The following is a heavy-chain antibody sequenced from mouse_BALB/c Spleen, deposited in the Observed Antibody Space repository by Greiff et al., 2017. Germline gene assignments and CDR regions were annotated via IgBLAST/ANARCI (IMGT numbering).Heavy chain of an antibody. J-gene: IGHJ3*01. CDR2: ISSGGST. CDR3: ARGKDYGSSWFAY. Sequence: EVHLVESGGGLVKPGGSLKLSCAASGFTFSSYAMSWVRQTPEKRLEWVASISSGGSTYYPDSVKGRFTISRDNARNILYLQMSSLRSEDTAMYYCARGKDYGSSWFAYWGQGTLVTVSA. V-gene: IGHV5-6-5*01. CDR1: GFTFSSYA. D-gene: IGHD1-1*01.